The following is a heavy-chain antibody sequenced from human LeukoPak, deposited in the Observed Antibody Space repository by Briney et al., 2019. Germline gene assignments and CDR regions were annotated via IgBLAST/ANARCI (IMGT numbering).Heavy chain of an antibody. CDR3: ARLGTRYCSTSSCHSQFDY. CDR2: INGDGSST. V-gene: IGHV3-74*01. Sequence: GGSLRLSCAASGFTFSSYWMHWVRQAPGKGLVWVSRINGDGSSTRYADSVKGRFTISRDNAKNTLYLQMNSLRAEDTALYYCARLGTRYCSTSSCHSQFDYWGQGTLVTVSS. D-gene: IGHD2-2*01. J-gene: IGHJ4*02. CDR1: GFTFSSYW.